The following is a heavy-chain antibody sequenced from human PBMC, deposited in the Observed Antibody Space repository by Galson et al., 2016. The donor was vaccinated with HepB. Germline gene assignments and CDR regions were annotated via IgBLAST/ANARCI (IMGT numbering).Heavy chain of an antibody. CDR2: INSDGSST. V-gene: IGHV3-74*01. CDR3: AVYSFPIAAAGPARSPQH. D-gene: IGHD6-13*01. J-gene: IGHJ1*01. Sequence: SLRLSCAASGFTFSSSWMHWVRQAPGKGLVWVSRINSDGSSTNYADSVKGRFTISRDNAKNTLYLQMNSLRAEDTAVYYCAVYSFPIAAAGPARSPQHLGQGTLVTVSS. CDR1: GFTFSSSW.